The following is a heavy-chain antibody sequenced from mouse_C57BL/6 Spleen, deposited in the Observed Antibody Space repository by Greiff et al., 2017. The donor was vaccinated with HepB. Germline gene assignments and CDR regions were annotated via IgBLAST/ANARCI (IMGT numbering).Heavy chain of an antibody. CDR3: ARARGYGSSYWYFDV. D-gene: IGHD1-1*01. Sequence: QVQLKQSGSELRSPGSSVKLSCKDFDSEVFPIAYMSWVRQKPGHGFEWIGGILPSIGRTIYGEKFEDKATLDADTLSNTAYLELNSLTSEDSAIYYCARARGYGSSYWYFDVWGTGTTVTVSS. CDR2: ILPSIGRT. CDR1: DSEVFPIAY. V-gene: IGHV15-2*01. J-gene: IGHJ1*03.